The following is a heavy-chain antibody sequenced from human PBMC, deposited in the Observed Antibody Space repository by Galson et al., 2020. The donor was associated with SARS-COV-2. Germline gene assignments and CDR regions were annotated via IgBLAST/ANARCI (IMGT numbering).Heavy chain of an antibody. J-gene: IGHJ6*02. CDR2: ISGSGGST. V-gene: IGHV3-23*01. Sequence: GGSLRLSCAASGFTFSSYAMSWVRQAPGKGLEWVSAISGSGGSTYYADSVKGRFTISRDNSKNTLYLQMNSLRAEDTAVYYCAKDSSYGDDDNYYYYGMDVWGQGTTVTVSS. CDR1: GFTFSSYA. D-gene: IGHD4-17*01. CDR3: AKDSSYGDDDNYYYYGMDV.